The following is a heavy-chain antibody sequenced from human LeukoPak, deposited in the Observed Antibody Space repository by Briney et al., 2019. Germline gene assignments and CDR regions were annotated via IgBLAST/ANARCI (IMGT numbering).Heavy chain of an antibody. V-gene: IGHV3-53*01. J-gene: IGHJ4*02. D-gene: IGHD4-17*01. CDR3: AREAVTRNYFDY. Sequence: GGSLRLSCAASGFTVSSNYMNWVRQAPGKGLEWVSVIYSGGSTYYADSVKGRFTIYRDNSKNTLYLQMNSLRAEDTAVYYCAREAVTRNYFDYWGQGTLVTVSS. CDR1: GFTVSSNY. CDR2: IYSGGST.